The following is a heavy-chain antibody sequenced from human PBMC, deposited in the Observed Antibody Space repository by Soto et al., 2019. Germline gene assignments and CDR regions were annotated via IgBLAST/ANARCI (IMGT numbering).Heavy chain of an antibody. CDR2: ISGSGGST. CDR1: GFTFSSYA. D-gene: IGHD3-22*01. V-gene: IGHV3-23*01. J-gene: IGHJ4*02. CDR3: AKAGYYDSSVPYYFDY. Sequence: GGSLRLSCAASGFTFSSYAMSWVRQAPGKGLEWVSAISGSGGSTYCADSVKGRFTISRDNSKNTLYLQMNSLRAEDTAVYYCAKAGYYDSSVPYYFDYWGQGTLVTVSS.